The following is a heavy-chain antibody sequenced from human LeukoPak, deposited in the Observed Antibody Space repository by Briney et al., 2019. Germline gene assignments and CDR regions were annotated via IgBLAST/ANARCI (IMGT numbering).Heavy chain of an antibody. CDR1: GYIFSTHY. D-gene: IGHD2-8*01. J-gene: IGHJ4*02. V-gene: IGHV1-46*01. CDR2: IDPSGGT. CDR3: ARNFESRMDY. Sequence: GASVKVSCKASGYIFSTHYMHWVRQAPGQGLEWMGMIDPSGGTTYSQNFQGRVTMTRDTSTSTLYVELSGLRSEDTAVYYCARNFESRMDYWGQGTLVTVSS.